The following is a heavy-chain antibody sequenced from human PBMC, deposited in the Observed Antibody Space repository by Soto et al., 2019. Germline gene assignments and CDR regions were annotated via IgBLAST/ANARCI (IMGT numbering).Heavy chain of an antibody. CDR3: AKPNPYCSSTSGFNWFDP. CDR2: SSGSGGST. Sequence: AGCERHCCAECGCVCSSYPRSWVRQAPGKWLEWVSASSGSGGSTYYADSVKGRFTISRDNSKNTLYLQMNSLRAEDTAVYYCAKPNPYCSSTSGFNWFDPWGQGTLLTVSS. CDR1: GCVCSSYP. J-gene: IGHJ5*02. D-gene: IGHD2-2*01. V-gene: IGHV3-23*01.